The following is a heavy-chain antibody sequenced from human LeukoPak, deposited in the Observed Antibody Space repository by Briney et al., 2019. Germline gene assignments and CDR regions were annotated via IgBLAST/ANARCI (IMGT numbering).Heavy chain of an antibody. CDR2: IDPSDSYT. CDR3: ARHAYPWSGYSNYYYYGMDV. Sequence: GESLKISCKGSGYSFTSYWISWVRQMPGKGLEWMGRIDPSDSYTNYSPSFQGHVTISADKSISTAYLQWSSLKASDTAMYYCARHAYPWSGYSNYYYYGMDVWGQGTTVTVSS. J-gene: IGHJ6*02. CDR1: GYSFTSYW. V-gene: IGHV5-10-1*01. D-gene: IGHD3-3*01.